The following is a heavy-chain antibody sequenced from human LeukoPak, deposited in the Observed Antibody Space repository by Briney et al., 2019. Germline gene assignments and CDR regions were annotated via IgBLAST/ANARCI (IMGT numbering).Heavy chain of an antibody. CDR2: FEPEDGET. CDR3: ATRSPYCSSTSCYDKAYDAFDI. D-gene: IGHD2-2*01. V-gene: IGHV1-24*01. Sequence: ASVKVSCKVSGYTLTELSMHWVRQAPGKGLEWMGGFEPEDGETIYAQKFQGRVTMTEDTSTDTAYMELSSLRSEDTAVYYCATRSPYCSSTSCYDKAYDAFDIWGQGTMVTVSS. CDR1: GYTLTELS. J-gene: IGHJ3*02.